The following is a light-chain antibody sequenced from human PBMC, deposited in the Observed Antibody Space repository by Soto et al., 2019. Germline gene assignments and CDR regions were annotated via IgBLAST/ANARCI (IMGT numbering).Light chain of an antibody. J-gene: IGKJ4*01. V-gene: IGKV3-20*01. CDR3: QQCGSAPLT. CDR1: QSLSRSY. CDR2: GTS. Sequence: EVVLTQSPVALSVSPGERTTRSCRASQSLSRSYMAWYQQRPGQAPRLLIYGTSNRATGTPNRFSGSGSGTDFTLTITRLEPEDVAVYYCQQCGSAPLTFGGGTKVEI.